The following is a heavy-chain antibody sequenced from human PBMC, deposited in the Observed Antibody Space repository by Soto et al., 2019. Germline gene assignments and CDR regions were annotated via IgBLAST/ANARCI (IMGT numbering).Heavy chain of an antibody. D-gene: IGHD6-13*01. Sequence: EVQLVESGGGLVQPGGSLRLSCAASGFTFSSYWMSWVRQAPGEGLEWVANIKQDGSEKYYVDSVKGRFTISRDNAKNSLYLQMNSLRGDDTAVYYCAREKGSSWRSLDYWGQGTLVTVSS. J-gene: IGHJ4*02. CDR2: IKQDGSEK. CDR1: GFTFSSYW. CDR3: AREKGSSWRSLDY. V-gene: IGHV3-7*01.